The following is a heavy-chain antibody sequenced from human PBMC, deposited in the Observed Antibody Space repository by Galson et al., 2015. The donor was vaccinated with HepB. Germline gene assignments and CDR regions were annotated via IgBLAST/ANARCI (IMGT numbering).Heavy chain of an antibody. V-gene: IGHV1-46*01. CDR1: GYTFTSYY. Sequence: SVKVSCKASGYTFTSYYMHWVRQAPGQGLEWMGIINPSGGSTSYAQKFQGRVTMTRDTSTSTVYMELSSLRSEDTAVYYCAREYYDSSGYYYALDCWGQGTLVTVSS. CDR3: AREYYDSSGYYYALDC. CDR2: INPSGGST. J-gene: IGHJ4*02. D-gene: IGHD3-22*01.